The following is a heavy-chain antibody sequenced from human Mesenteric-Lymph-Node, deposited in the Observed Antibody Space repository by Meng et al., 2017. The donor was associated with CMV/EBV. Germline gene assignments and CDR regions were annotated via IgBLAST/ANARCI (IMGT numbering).Heavy chain of an antibody. CDR1: GFTFSSYE. D-gene: IGHD3-3*01. J-gene: IGHJ6*02. CDR3: ARVALEWFVGMDV. CDR2: ITSSGYTI. Sequence: GESLKISCAASGFTFSSYEMNWVRQAPGKGLEWVSYITSSGYTIYYADSVKGRFTISRDNAKNSLYLQMDSLRAEDTAIYYCARVALEWFVGMDVWGQGTTVTVSS. V-gene: IGHV3-48*03.